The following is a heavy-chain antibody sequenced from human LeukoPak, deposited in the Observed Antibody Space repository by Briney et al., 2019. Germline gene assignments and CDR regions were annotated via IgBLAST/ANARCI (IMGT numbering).Heavy chain of an antibody. J-gene: IGHJ5*02. Sequence: ASETLSLTCAVYGGSFSGHYWSWLRQPPGKGLEWIGEINHSGSTNYNPSLKSRVTISVDTSKNQFSLKLSSVTAADTAVYYCASKIVVVPAAANWFDPWGQRTLVTVSS. CDR2: INHSGST. CDR1: GGSFSGHY. V-gene: IGHV4-34*01. D-gene: IGHD2-2*01. CDR3: ASKIVVVPAAANWFDP.